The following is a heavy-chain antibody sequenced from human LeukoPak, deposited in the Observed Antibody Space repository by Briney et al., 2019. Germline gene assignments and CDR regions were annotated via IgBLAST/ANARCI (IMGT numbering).Heavy chain of an antibody. CDR1: GFTFGDYV. V-gene: IGHV3-49*04. D-gene: IGHD3-22*01. CDR3: TRRYNYDSSGYYYVRDAFDI. J-gene: IGHJ3*02. Sequence: GRSLRLSCTASGFTFGDYVMSWVRQAPGKGLEWVGFIRSRAYGGTTKNAASVKGRFTISRDDSRSIAYLQMNSLKTEDTAVYYCTRRYNYDSSGYYYVRDAFDIWGQGTMVTVSS. CDR2: IRSRAYGGTT.